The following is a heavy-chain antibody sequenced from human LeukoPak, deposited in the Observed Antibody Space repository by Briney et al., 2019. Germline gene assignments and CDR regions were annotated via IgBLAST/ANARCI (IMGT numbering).Heavy chain of an antibody. V-gene: IGHV1-18*01. D-gene: IGHD4-17*01. CDR1: GYTFTSYG. Sequence: ASVKVSCKASGYTFTSYGISWVRQAPGQGLEWRGWISAYNGNTNYAQKLQGRVTMTTDTSTSPAYMELRSLRSDDTGVYYCARGGDYDPYFYGMDVWGQGTTVTVSS. CDR3: ARGGDYDPYFYGMDV. J-gene: IGHJ6*02. CDR2: ISAYNGNT.